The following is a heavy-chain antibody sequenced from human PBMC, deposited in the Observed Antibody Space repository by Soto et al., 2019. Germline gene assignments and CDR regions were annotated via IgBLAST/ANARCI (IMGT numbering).Heavy chain of an antibody. D-gene: IGHD2-15*01. J-gene: IGHJ6*02. Sequence: QVQLQQWGAGLLKPSETLSLTCAVYGGSFSGYYWSWIRQPPGKGLEWIGEINHSGSTNYNPSLKSRVTISVDTSKNQFSLKLSSVTAADTAVYYCARGVQVGGSYYYGMDVWGQGTTVTVSS. V-gene: IGHV4-34*01. CDR1: GGSFSGYY. CDR2: INHSGST. CDR3: ARGVQVGGSYYYGMDV.